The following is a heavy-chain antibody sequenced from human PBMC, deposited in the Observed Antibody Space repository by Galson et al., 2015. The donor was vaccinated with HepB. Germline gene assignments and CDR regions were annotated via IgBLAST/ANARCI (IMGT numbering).Heavy chain of an antibody. CDR3: ATDYPTIFGVRGFDP. Sequence: SVKISCKVSGYTLTELSMHWVRQAPGKGLEWMGGFDPEDGETIYAQKFQGRVTMTEDTSTDTAYMELSSLRSEDTAVYYCATDYPTIFGVRGFDPWGQGTLVTVSS. CDR2: FDPEDGET. J-gene: IGHJ5*02. D-gene: IGHD3-3*01. V-gene: IGHV1-24*01. CDR1: GYTLTELS.